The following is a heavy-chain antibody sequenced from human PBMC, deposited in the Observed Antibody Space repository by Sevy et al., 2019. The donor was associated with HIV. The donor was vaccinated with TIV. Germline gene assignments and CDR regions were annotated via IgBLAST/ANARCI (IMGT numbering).Heavy chain of an antibody. CDR3: VRSLPRGNYYGMDV. Sequence: GGSLRLSCAASGFTVSSNYMSWVRQAPGKGLEWVSVIYSGCSTYYADSVKGRFTISRDNSKNTLYLQMNSLRAEDTAVYYCVRSLPRGNYYGMDVWGQGTTVTVSS. CDR1: GFTVSSNY. J-gene: IGHJ6*02. D-gene: IGHD2-15*01. V-gene: IGHV3-53*01. CDR2: IYSGCST.